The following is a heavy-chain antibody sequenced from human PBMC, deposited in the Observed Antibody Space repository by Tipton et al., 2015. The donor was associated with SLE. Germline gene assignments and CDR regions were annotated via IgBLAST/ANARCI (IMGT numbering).Heavy chain of an antibody. Sequence: LRLSCTVSGDSISSSSYYWGWIRQPPGKGLEWIGSFYSSGTTYYNPSLESRVTISVDTSKNQFSLKLSSVTAADTAVYYCARHPYDFWSGYYFDYWGQGTLVTVSS. J-gene: IGHJ4*02. D-gene: IGHD3-3*01. CDR3: ARHPYDFWSGYYFDY. CDR2: FYSSGTT. V-gene: IGHV4-39*01. CDR1: GDSISSSSYY.